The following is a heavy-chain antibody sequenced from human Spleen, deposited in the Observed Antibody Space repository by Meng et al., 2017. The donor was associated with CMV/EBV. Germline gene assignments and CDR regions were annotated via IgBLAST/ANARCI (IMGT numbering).Heavy chain of an antibody. CDR3: ARSRSITDTRYNWFDP. V-gene: IGHV4-31*02. CDR1: LSSGGYY. Sequence: LSSGGYYWTWIRLHPGKGLGWIGCIFNTGSTYYNPSLRSRVTISADSSKKQFSLKLNSVTAADTAVYYCARSRSITDTRYNWFDPWGQGTLVTVSS. CDR2: IFNTGST. J-gene: IGHJ5*02. D-gene: IGHD1-20*01.